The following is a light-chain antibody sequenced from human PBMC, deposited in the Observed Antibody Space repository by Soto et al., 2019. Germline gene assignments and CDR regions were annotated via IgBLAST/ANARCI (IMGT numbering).Light chain of an antibody. CDR1: TGAVTYGHY. V-gene: IGLV7-46*01. CDR3: LLSYSGTRVI. Sequence: QAVVTQEPSLTVSPGGTVTLTWGSTTGAVTYGHYPYWFQQKPGQAPTTLIYDTYNKHPWTPARFAGSILGGKAALTLSGAQPEDEAHYYCLLSYSGTRVIFGAGTQLTVL. CDR2: DTY. J-gene: IGLJ2*01.